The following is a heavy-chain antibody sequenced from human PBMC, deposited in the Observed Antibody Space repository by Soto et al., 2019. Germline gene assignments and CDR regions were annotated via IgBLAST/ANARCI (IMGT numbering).Heavy chain of an antibody. CDR2: MSSDGNLK. V-gene: IGHV3-30*03. CDR3: PRGANGPLKFYYYYHNMDV. CDR1: GFPFSSYV. J-gene: IGHJ6*02. Sequence: GGSLRLSCAASGFPFSSYVMHWVRQAPGKGLEWVAAMSSDGNLKYYLDSVKGRFTISRDNSKNTLYLQMNSLRPEDTAVYYCPRGANGPLKFYYYYHNMDVWGQGTTVTVSS. D-gene: IGHD2-8*01.